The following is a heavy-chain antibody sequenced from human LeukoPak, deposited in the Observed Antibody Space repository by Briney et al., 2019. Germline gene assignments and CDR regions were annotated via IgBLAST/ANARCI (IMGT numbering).Heavy chain of an antibody. CDR3: ARYITMVRGGSWFDP. V-gene: IGHV1-8*01. CDR1: GYTFTRYD. Sequence: ASVKVSCKASGYTFTRYDINWVRQATGQGLEWMGWMNPDSGNTGYARNFQGRVTMTRNTSISTAYMELSSLRSEDTAVYYCARYITMVRGGSWFDPWGQGTLVTVSS. CDR2: MNPDSGNT. D-gene: IGHD3-10*01. J-gene: IGHJ5*02.